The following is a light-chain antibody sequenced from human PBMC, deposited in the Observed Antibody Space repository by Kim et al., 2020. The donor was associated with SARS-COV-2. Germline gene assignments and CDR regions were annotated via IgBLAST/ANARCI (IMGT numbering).Light chain of an antibody. J-gene: IGLJ2*01. CDR1: ISNIGSNV. Sequence: GRRVTICCSRSISNIGSNVVNWYQQLPGTAPKLLMYSNDYRPSGVPDRFSGSKSGTSASLAISGLQSEDEADYYCVAWDDSLKGSVFGGGTQLTVL. V-gene: IGLV1-44*01. CDR3: VAWDDSLKGSV. CDR2: SND.